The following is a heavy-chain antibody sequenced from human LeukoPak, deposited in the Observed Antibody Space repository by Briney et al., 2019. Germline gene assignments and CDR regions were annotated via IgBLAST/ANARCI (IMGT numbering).Heavy chain of an antibody. CDR3: ARVSLGYCSGGSCYSDWFDP. CDR2: MNPNRGNT. V-gene: IGHV1-8*01. CDR1: GYTFTSYD. Sequence: GASVKVSCKASGYTFTSYDINWVRQATGQGLEWMGWMNPNRGNTGYAQKFQGRVTMTRNTSISTAYMELSSLRSEDTAVYYCARVSLGYCSGGSCYSDWFDPWGQGTLVTVSS. D-gene: IGHD2-15*01. J-gene: IGHJ5*02.